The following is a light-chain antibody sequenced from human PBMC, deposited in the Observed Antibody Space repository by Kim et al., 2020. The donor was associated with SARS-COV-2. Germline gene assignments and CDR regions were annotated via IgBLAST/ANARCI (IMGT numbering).Light chain of an antibody. CDR1: QSVSSS. Sequence: LSPGERAPLSCRASQSVSSSLAWYQQKPGQAPRLLIYGASTRATGIPDTFGGSGSGTDFTLTISRLEPEDFAVYYCQQYGSSPPYTFGQGTKLEI. CDR3: QQYGSSPPYT. J-gene: IGKJ2*01. CDR2: GAS. V-gene: IGKV3-20*01.